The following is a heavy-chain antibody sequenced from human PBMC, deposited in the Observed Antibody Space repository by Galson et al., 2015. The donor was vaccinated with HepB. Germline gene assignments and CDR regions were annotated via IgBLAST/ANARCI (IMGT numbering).Heavy chain of an antibody. CDR1: GYTLTRHA. V-gene: IGHV1-3*01. D-gene: IGHD6-19*01. CDR3: ARGSEYFDY. CDR2: INGGNGNT. J-gene: IGHJ4*02. Sequence: SVKVSCKASGYTLTRHAMHWARQAPGQRLEWMGWINGGNGNTKYSEKFQGRVTISRDTSASTAYMELTSLRSEDTAVYYCARGSEYFDYWGQGTLVTVSS.